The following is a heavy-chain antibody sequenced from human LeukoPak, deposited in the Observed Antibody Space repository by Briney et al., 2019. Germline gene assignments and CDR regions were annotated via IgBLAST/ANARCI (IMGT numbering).Heavy chain of an antibody. Sequence: PGGSLRLSCAASGFTFSSYGMHWVRQAPGKGLEWVAVIANDGRDKKYVDSVQGRFTISRDNAKNSLYLQMNSLRAEDTAVYYCARDYCSSTSCYAFDYWGQGTLVTVSS. D-gene: IGHD2-2*01. J-gene: IGHJ4*02. CDR2: IANDGRDK. CDR1: GFTFSSYG. V-gene: IGHV3-30*03. CDR3: ARDYCSSTSCYAFDY.